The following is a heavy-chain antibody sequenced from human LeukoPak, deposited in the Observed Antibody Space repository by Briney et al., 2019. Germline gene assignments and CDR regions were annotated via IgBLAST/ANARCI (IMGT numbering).Heavy chain of an antibody. CDR2: IGGSSDFT. Sequence: GGSLRLSCAASGFTFNTYAMHWVRQAPGKGLEWVSAIGGSSDFTYYAEYVKGRFTISRDNSKKTLYLQMNSLRAEDTAVYYCAKADRGWGVITKDWGQGTLVTVSS. CDR3: AKADRGWGVITKD. D-gene: IGHD3-10*01. CDR1: GFTFNTYA. J-gene: IGHJ4*02. V-gene: IGHV3-23*01.